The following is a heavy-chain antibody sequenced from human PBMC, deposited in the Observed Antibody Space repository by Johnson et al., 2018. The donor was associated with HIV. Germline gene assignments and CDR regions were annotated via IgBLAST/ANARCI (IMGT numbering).Heavy chain of an antibody. D-gene: IGHD6-6*01. J-gene: IGHJ3*02. CDR1: GFMFSSFA. Sequence: QVQLVESGGGVVQPGRSLRLSCAASGFMFSSFAMHWVRQAPGKGLEWVAVISYDGSNKYYVDSVKGRFTISRDNSKNTLYLQMNSLRAEDAAVYYCAREYSSLSQGAAFDIWGQGTMVTVSS. CDR2: ISYDGSNK. CDR3: AREYSSLSQGAAFDI. V-gene: IGHV3-30*03.